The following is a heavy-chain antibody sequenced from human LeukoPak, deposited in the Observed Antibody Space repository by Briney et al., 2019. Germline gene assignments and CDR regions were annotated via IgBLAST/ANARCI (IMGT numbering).Heavy chain of an antibody. CDR2: IYQSGST. V-gene: IGHV4-4*02. CDR1: GGSISSSNW. Sequence: SETLSLTCAVSGGSISSSNWWSWVRQPPGKGLEWITSIYQSGSTYYNPSLKSRVTMSLDTSKNQFSLKLSSVTAADTSVYYCGRGNGWFFDSWGQGTLVTVSS. D-gene: IGHD6-19*01. J-gene: IGHJ4*02. CDR3: GRGNGWFFDS.